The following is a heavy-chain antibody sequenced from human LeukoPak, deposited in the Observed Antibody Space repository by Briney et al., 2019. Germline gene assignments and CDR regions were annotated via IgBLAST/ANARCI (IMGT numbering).Heavy chain of an antibody. CDR3: VREYCSGGSCSDAFDI. CDR2: IDSNSRTI. D-gene: IGHD2-15*01. CDR1: GFTFSTYE. Sequence: GGSLRLSCAASGFTFSTYEMDWVRQAPGKGLEWISYIDSNSRTIHYADSVRGRFTISRDNAKNSLFLQMNSLRAEDTAVYYCVREYCSGGSCSDAFDIWGQGAMVTVSS. V-gene: IGHV3-48*03. J-gene: IGHJ3*02.